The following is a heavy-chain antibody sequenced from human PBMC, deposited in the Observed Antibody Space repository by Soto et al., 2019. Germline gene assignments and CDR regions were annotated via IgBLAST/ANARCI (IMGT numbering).Heavy chain of an antibody. J-gene: IGHJ4*02. CDR3: ARERPPVPLGY. CDR2: INPSGGST. D-gene: IGHD7-27*01. V-gene: IGHV1-46*01. CDR1: GYTFTSYY. Sequence: QVQLVQSGAEVKKPGASVKVSCKASGYTFTSYYMHWVRQAPGQGLEWMGIINPSGGSTSYAQKFQGRVTMTRDTSTSTVYMELSSLRSEDMAVYYCARERPPVPLGYWGQGTLVTVSS.